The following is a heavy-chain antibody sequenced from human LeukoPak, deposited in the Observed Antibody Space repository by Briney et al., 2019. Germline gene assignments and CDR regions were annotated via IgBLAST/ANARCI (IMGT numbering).Heavy chain of an antibody. J-gene: IGHJ6*02. D-gene: IGHD3-10*01. CDR2: ISYDGSNK. V-gene: IGHV3-30-3*01. CDR1: GFTFSSYA. Sequence: GGSLRLSCAASGFTFSSYAMHWVRQAPGKGLEWVAVISYDGSNKYYADSVKGRFTISRDNSKNTLYLQMNSLRAEDTAVYYCARATYYYYGSGSYYYYGMDGWGQGTLVTVSS. CDR3: ARATYYYYGSGSYYYYGMDG.